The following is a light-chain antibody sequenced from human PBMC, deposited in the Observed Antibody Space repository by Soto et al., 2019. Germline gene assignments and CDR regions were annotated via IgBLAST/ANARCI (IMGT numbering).Light chain of an antibody. CDR2: DVS. V-gene: IGLV2-14*03. CDR1: SSDVGDYNY. J-gene: IGLJ2*01. CDR3: SSYTSSSTAI. Sequence: QSALTQPASVSGSPGQSITVSCTGTSSDVGDYNYVSWYQHHPGKAPKLMIYDVSYRPSGVSNRFSGSKSGNTASLTISGLQAEDEANYYCSSYTSSSTAIFGGGTKLTVL.